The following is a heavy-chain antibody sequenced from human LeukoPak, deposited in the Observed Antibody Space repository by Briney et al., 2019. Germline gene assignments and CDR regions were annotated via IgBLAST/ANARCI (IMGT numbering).Heavy chain of an antibody. CDR2: INPNSGGT. V-gene: IGHV1-2*02. D-gene: IGHD3-22*01. CDR1: GYTFTGYY. CDR3: ARVPYYYDSSGYYGQEDY. J-gene: IGHJ4*02. Sequence: ASVKVSCKASGYTFTGYYMHWVRQAPGQGLEWMGWINPNSGGTNYAQKFQGRVTMTRETSISTAYMELSRLRSDDTAVYYCARVPYYYDSSGYYGQEDYWGQGTLVTVSS.